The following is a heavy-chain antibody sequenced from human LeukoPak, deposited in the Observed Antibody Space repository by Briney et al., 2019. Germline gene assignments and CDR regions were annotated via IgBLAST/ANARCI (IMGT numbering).Heavy chain of an antibody. CDR1: GYTFTAYY. Sequence: ASVKVSCKASGYTFTAYYMHWVRQAPGQGLEWMGWINPNSGGTNYAQKFQGRVTMTRDTSISTAYMELSRLRSDDTAVYYCARGNYGERSYNWFDPWGQGTLVTVSS. V-gene: IGHV1-2*02. D-gene: IGHD4-17*01. CDR3: ARGNYGERSYNWFDP. CDR2: INPNSGGT. J-gene: IGHJ5*02.